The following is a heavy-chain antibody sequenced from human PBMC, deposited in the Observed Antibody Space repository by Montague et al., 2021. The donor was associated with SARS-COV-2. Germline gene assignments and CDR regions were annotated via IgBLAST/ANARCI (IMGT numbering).Heavy chain of an antibody. V-gene: IGHV4-59*12. CDR3: ARQAAGSYFYYGVDV. CDR1: GDSINTYY. Sequence: SETLSLTCTVSGDSINTYYWNWIRQPPGKGLEWLGSIFYTGSTNYNPSLKSRVTISLDTSKNQFFLKVTSVTAAVTAVYYCARQAAGSYFYYGVDVWGQGTTVTVSS. CDR2: IFYTGST. D-gene: IGHD6-13*01. J-gene: IGHJ6*02.